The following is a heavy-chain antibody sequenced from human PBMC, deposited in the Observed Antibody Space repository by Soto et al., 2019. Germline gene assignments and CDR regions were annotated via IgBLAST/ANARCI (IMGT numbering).Heavy chain of an antibody. J-gene: IGHJ6*02. CDR2: ISSSSSYI. CDR3: ARDLKVAAGGASCYYYGMDV. V-gene: IGHV3-21*01. Sequence: EVQLVESGGGLVKPGGSLRLSCAASGFTFSSYSINWVRQAPGKVLEWVSSISSSSSYIYYADSVKGRFTISRDNAKNSLYLQMNSLRAEDTAVYYCARDLKVAAGGASCYYYGMDVWGQGTTVTVSS. D-gene: IGHD6-13*01. CDR1: GFTFSSYS.